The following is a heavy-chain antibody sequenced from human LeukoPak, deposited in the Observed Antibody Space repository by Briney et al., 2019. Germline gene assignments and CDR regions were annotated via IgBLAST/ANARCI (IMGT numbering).Heavy chain of an antibody. V-gene: IGHV4-39*01. CDR3: ARHVRYGSGSYHYPAYDY. Sequence: SETLSLTCTVSGGSISSSSYYWGWIRQPPGKGLEWIGSIYYSGSTNYNPSLKSRVTISVDTSKNQFSLKLSSVTAADTAVYYCARHVRYGSGSYHYPAYDYWGQGTLVTVSS. CDR2: IYYSGST. J-gene: IGHJ4*02. D-gene: IGHD3-10*01. CDR1: GGSISSSSYY.